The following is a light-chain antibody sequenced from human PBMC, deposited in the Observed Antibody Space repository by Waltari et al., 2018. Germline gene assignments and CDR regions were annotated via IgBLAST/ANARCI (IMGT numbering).Light chain of an antibody. V-gene: IGKV3-15*01. CDR1: QSISFN. J-gene: IGKJ5*01. CDR3: QQYNVWPPIT. Sequence: EILITQSPATLSLSPLEIATPSCRASQSISFNLAWYQQRPGQPPRLLIFHASTRATGIPARFSGSGSGTEFTLTIRTLQSEDSGVYYCQQYNVWPPITFGQGTRLEIK. CDR2: HAS.